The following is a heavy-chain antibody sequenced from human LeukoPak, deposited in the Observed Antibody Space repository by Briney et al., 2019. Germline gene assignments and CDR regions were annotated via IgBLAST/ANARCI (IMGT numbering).Heavy chain of an antibody. J-gene: IGHJ4*02. CDR2: ISSEGGTT. CDR1: GFTSRNYP. V-gene: IGHV3-64D*06. Sequence: RPGGSLRLSCSASGFTSRNYPMHWVRQAPGKGLEYVSAISSEGGTTYYADSVKGRFTIARDSSRNTLYLQMSSLRVEDTAVYYCVKAGMVGSRYYFDYWGQGTLVTVSS. D-gene: IGHD2-8*01. CDR3: VKAGMVGSRYYFDY.